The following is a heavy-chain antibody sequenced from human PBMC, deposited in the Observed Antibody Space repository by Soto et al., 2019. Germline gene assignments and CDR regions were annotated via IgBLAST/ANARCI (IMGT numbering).Heavy chain of an antibody. J-gene: IGHJ6*02. D-gene: IGHD6-13*01. CDR3: SREDRILAAVPRYYGMDV. Sequence: QVQLVQSGAEVKKPGSSVKVSCKACGGTFSSYAISWVRQAPGQGLEWMGGIIPIFGTANYAQKFQGRVTITADESTSTAYMELSSLRSEDTAVYYCSREDRILAAVPRYYGMDVWGQGTTVTVS. V-gene: IGHV1-69*01. CDR1: GGTFSSYA. CDR2: IIPIFGTA.